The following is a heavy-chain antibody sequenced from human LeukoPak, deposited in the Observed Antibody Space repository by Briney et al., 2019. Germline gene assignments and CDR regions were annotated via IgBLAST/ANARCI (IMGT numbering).Heavy chain of an antibody. J-gene: IGHJ4*02. CDR3: ASGGYCSGGCYYNDQVELDY. V-gene: IGHV3-20*04. CDR2: INWNGGST. Sequence: GGSLRLSCAASGFTFADYGMSWVRQAPGKGLEWVSGINWNGGSTGYADSVKGRFTISRDNAKNSLYLQMNSLRAEDTAVYYCASGGYCSGGCYYNDQVELDYWGQGTLVSVSS. CDR1: GFTFADYG. D-gene: IGHD2-15*01.